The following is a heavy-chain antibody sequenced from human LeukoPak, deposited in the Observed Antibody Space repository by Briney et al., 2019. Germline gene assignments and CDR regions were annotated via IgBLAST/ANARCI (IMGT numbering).Heavy chain of an antibody. V-gene: IGHV3-21*06. Sequence: GGSLRLSCAASGFTFSSYGMNWVRQAPGKGLEWVSSISGSSSYIYYADSVKGRFTISRDNAKNSLYLQMNSLRAEDTAVYYCASDDSSGYYFDYWGQGTLVTVSS. D-gene: IGHD3-22*01. CDR3: ASDDSSGYYFDY. CDR2: ISGSSSYI. CDR1: GFTFSSYG. J-gene: IGHJ4*02.